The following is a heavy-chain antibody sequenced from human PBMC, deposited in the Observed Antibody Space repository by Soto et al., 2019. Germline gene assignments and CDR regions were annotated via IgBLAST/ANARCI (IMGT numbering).Heavy chain of an antibody. J-gene: IGHJ6*02. CDR2: IWYDGSNK. CDR1: GFTFSSYG. V-gene: IGHV3-33*01. D-gene: IGHD3-16*02. CDR3: ARDRGSVSLGELSRTHWYYYYGMDV. Sequence: QVQLVESGGGVVQPGRSLRLSCAASGFTFSSYGMHWVRQAPGKGLEWVAVIWYDGSNKYYADSVKGRFTISRDNSKNTLYLQMNSMRAEDTAVYYCARDRGSVSLGELSRTHWYYYYGMDVWGQGTTVTVSS.